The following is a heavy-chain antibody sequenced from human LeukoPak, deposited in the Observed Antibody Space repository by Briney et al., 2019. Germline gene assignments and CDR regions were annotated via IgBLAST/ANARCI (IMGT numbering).Heavy chain of an antibody. J-gene: IGHJ6*02. CDR2: IYSGGST. D-gene: IGHD3-16*01. V-gene: IGHV3-53*01. CDR1: GFTVSSNY. Sequence: GGSLRLSCAAPGFTVSSNYMSWVRQAPGKGLEWVSVIYSGGSTYYADSVKGRFTISRDNSKNTLYLQMNSLRAEDTAVYYCARWDRFGYYYYGMDVWGQGTTVTVSS. CDR3: ARWDRFGYYYYGMDV.